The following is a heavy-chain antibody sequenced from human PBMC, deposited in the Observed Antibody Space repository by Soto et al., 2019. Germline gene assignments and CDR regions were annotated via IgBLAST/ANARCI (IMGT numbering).Heavy chain of an antibody. J-gene: IGHJ3*02. D-gene: IGHD3-22*01. CDR3: ARVPYSSGWFLAFNI. CDR1: GYKEKVFG. V-gene: IGHV1-18*01. Sequence: SGYKEKVFGIGGVRQVKKKRLEWRGWISGYNGDTSYAQKFQGRVTMTIERSTGTAYRDLRSLRSDDTAVYSCARVPYSSGWFLAFNIWGQGTMVTVSS. CDR2: ISGYNGDT.